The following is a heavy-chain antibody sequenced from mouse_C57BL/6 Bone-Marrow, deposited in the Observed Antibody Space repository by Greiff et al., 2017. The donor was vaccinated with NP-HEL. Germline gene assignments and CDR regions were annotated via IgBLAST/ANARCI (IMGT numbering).Heavy chain of an antibody. CDR3: TTGGSSPYAMDY. J-gene: IGHJ4*01. CDR2: IDPENGDT. D-gene: IGHD1-1*01. V-gene: IGHV14-4*01. Sequence: VQLQQSGAELVRPGASVKLSCTVSGFNIKDAYMHWVTQRPEQGLEWIGWIDPENGDTEYASKFQGKATIPAAPSSNTAYLQLSSLTSEDTAVYYCTTGGSSPYAMDYWGQGTSVTVSS. CDR1: GFNIKDAY.